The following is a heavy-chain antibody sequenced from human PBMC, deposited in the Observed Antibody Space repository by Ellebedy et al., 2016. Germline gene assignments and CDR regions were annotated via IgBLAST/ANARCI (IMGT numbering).Heavy chain of an antibody. CDR1: GFTFSSYA. CDR3: AKPLHGGWYGGFDY. J-gene: IGHJ4*02. Sequence: GGSLRLXCAASGFTFSSYAMSWVRQAPGKGLEWVSAISGSGGSTYYADSVKGRFTISRDNSKNSLYLQMNSLRAEDTALYYCAKPLHGGWYGGFDYWGQGTLVTVSS. V-gene: IGHV3-23*01. D-gene: IGHD6-19*01. CDR2: ISGSGGST.